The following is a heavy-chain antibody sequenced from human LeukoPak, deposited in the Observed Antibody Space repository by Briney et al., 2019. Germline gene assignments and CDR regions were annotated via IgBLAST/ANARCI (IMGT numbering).Heavy chain of an antibody. J-gene: IGHJ3*02. V-gene: IGHV1-8*01. D-gene: IGHD3-22*01. CDR2: MNPNSGNT. Sequence: ASVKVSCKASGYTFTSYDINWVRQATGQGLEWMGWMNPNSGNTGYAQKFQGRVTMTRNTSISTAYMELSSLRSEDTAVYYCARDSSLYYDSSGYYYADAFDIWGQGTMVTVSS. CDR3: ARDSSLYYDSSGYYYADAFDI. CDR1: GYTFTSYD.